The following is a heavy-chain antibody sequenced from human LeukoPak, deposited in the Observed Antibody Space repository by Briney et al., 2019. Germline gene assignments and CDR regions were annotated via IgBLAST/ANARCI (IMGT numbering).Heavy chain of an antibody. CDR1: GDSVSSNSAI. V-gene: IGHV6-1*01. J-gene: IGHJ5*02. CDR3: ARGYYASGFNP. D-gene: IGHD3-10*01. CDR2: TYYRSKWYI. Sequence: SQTLSLTCAISGDSVSSNSAIWNWIRQSPSRGLEWLRRTYYRSKWYIDYGASVKSRITINADTSKNQFSLQLNSVTPEDTAVYYCARGYYASGFNPWGQGTLVTVSS.